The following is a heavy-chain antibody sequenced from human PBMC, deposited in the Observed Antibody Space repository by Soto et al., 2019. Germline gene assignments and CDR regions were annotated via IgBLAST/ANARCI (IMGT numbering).Heavy chain of an antibody. CDR1: GGSISSYY. CDR2: IYYSGST. V-gene: IGHV4-59*01. CDR3: ARVMVGALDY. Sequence: SETLSLTCTVSGGSISSYYWSWIRQPPGKGLEWIGYIYYSGSTNYNPSLKSRVTISVDTSKNQFSLKLSSVTAADTAVYYCARVMVGALDYWGQGTLVTVSS. J-gene: IGHJ4*02. D-gene: IGHD1-26*01.